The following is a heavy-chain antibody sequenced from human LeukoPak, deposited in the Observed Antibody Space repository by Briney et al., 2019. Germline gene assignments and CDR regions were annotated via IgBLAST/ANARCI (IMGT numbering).Heavy chain of an antibody. CDR2: TYYRSKLYN. Sequence: SQTLSLTCAISGDSVSSNSAAWNWIRQSPSRGLEWLGRTYYRSKLYNDYAVSVKSRITINPDTSKNQFSLQLNSVTPEDTAVYYCARVVGYDILTGSSDYYYGMDVWGQGTTVTVSS. D-gene: IGHD3-9*01. CDR1: GDSVSSNSAA. V-gene: IGHV6-1*01. J-gene: IGHJ6*02. CDR3: ARVVGYDILTGSSDYYYGMDV.